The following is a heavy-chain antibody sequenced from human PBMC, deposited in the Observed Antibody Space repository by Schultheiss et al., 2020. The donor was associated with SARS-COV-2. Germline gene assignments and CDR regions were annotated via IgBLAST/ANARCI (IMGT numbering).Heavy chain of an antibody. CDR1: GFTFGDYA. Sequence: GESLKISCTASGFTFGDYAMSWVRQAPGKGLEWVGFIRSKAYGGTTEYAASVKGRFTISRDDSKSIAYLQMNSLRPEDTAVYYCAKPGGSWYVQYFDDWGQGTLVTVSS. CDR2: IRSKAYGGTT. V-gene: IGHV3-49*04. J-gene: IGHJ4*02. D-gene: IGHD6-13*01. CDR3: AKPGGSWYVQYFDD.